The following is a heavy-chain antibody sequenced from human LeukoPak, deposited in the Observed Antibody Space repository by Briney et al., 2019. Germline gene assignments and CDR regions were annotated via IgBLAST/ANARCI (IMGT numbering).Heavy chain of an antibody. Sequence: ASVKVSCKASGYTFTNYGISWVRQAPGQGLEWMGWISAYNGNTKYAQSLQGRVTMTADTSTTTAYMELRSQTSDDTAVYYCARDSYYYDTYYFDYWGQGTLVTVSS. J-gene: IGHJ4*02. D-gene: IGHD3-22*01. CDR3: ARDSYYYDTYYFDY. CDR2: ISAYNGNT. CDR1: GYTFTNYG. V-gene: IGHV1-18*01.